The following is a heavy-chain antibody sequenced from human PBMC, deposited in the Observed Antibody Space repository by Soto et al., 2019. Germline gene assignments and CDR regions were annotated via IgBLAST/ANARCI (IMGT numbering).Heavy chain of an antibody. J-gene: IGHJ4*02. Sequence: EAQLLESGVGLVQPGGSLRLSCVASGFTFNYYDVTWVRRAPGKGLDWVSTISDTGRDTYFGDSVRGRFSISRDKSRNAVYLQMHSLTVDDTSQYYCATSSERLSLVTLAGLNPLGFYYWGQGILVTVSS. D-gene: IGHD3-16*01. CDR3: ATSSERLSLVTLAGLNPLGFYY. V-gene: IGHV3-23*01. CDR2: ISDTGRDT. CDR1: GFTFNYYD.